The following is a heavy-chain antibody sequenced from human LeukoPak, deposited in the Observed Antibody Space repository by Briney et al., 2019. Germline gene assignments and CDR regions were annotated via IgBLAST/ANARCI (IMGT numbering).Heavy chain of an antibody. Sequence: GGSLRLSCEASGLSIADYTMHWVRQVPGKGLEWVSLISRNGVATKYADSVRGRFIVSRDNSKNSLYLQMHSLRAEDTAFYYCVREGSRWYYFDYXXQGTLVTVXS. J-gene: IGHJ4*02. D-gene: IGHD6-13*01. CDR1: GLSIADYT. V-gene: IGHV3-43*01. CDR3: VREGSRWYYFDY. CDR2: ISRNGVAT.